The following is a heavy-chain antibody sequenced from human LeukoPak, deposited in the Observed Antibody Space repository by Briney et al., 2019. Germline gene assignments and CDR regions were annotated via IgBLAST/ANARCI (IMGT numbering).Heavy chain of an antibody. Sequence: VASVKVSCKTSGGTFSNCAISWVRQAPGQGLEWMGGIIPIFGTANYAQKFQGRVTITADESTSTAYMELSSLRSEDTAVYYCASGGTLDYDFWSGPGFDYWGQGTLVTVSS. V-gene: IGHV1-69*01. D-gene: IGHD3-3*01. CDR2: IIPIFGTA. CDR1: GGTFSNCA. CDR3: ASGGTLDYDFWSGPGFDY. J-gene: IGHJ4*02.